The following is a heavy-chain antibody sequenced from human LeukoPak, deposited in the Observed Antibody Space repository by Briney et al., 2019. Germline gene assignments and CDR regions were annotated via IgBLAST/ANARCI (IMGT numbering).Heavy chain of an antibody. CDR2: IKPDGSLI. J-gene: IGHJ4*02. D-gene: IGHD1-26*01. CDR3: TSGSYPGPLDY. CDR1: GFTFSSYW. Sequence: GGSLRLSCAASGFTFSSYWMTWVRQGPGKGLEWVANIKPDGSLIYYVDSVKGRFTISRDNAKNSLYLQMNSLRAEDTAVYYCTSGSYPGPLDYWGQGTLVTVSS. V-gene: IGHV3-7*01.